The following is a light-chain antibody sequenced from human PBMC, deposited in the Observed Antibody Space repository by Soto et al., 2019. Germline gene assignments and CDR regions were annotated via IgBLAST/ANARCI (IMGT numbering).Light chain of an antibody. CDR2: DVS. J-gene: IGLJ1*01. Sequence: QSALTQPASVSGSPGQSITISCTGTSSDVGSYNYVSWYQQHPGKAPKLMIYDVSNRPSGVSNRCSGSKSGNTASLTISWLQAEYEADYYCSSYTSSSSYVFGTGTKVTVL. CDR1: SSDVGSYNY. CDR3: SSYTSSSSYV. V-gene: IGLV2-14*01.